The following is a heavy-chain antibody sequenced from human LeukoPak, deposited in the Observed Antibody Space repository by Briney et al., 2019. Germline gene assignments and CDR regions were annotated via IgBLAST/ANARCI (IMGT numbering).Heavy chain of an antibody. Sequence: GGSLRLSCAASGFTFSSYSMNWVRQAPGKGLEWVSYISSSSSTIYYADSVKGRFTISRDNAKNSLYLQMNSLRAEDTAVYYCAREGRYCSGGSCEALDYWGQGTLVTVSS. CDR3: AREGRYCSGGSCEALDY. D-gene: IGHD2-15*01. CDR2: ISSSSSTI. V-gene: IGHV3-48*01. J-gene: IGHJ4*02. CDR1: GFTFSSYS.